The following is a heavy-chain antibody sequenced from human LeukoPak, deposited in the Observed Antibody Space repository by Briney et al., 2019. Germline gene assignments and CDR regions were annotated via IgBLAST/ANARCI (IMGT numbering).Heavy chain of an antibody. D-gene: IGHD6-19*01. CDR1: GGTFSSYA. J-gene: IGHJ4*02. V-gene: IGHV1-69*13. CDR2: IIPIFGTA. CDR3: ARAVAGHEIFDY. Sequence: SVKVSCKASGGTFSSYAISWVRQAPGQGLEWMGGIIPIFGTANYTQKFQGRVTITADESTSTAYMELSSLRSEDTAVYYCARAVAGHEIFDYWGQGTLVTVSS.